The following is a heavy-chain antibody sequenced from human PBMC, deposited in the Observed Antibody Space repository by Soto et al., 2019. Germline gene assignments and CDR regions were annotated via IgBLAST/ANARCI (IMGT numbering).Heavy chain of an antibody. D-gene: IGHD3-3*01. Sequence: EVQLVESGGGLVQPGGSLRLSCAASGSTFSSSEMHWVRQAPGKGLEWVSYISKSSSVIYYADSVKGRFTISRDNAKNLLYLQMNSLRAEDTAVYFCASVNLRFSYGIDVRGQGTTVTVSS. CDR1: GSTFSSSE. CDR2: ISKSSSVI. J-gene: IGHJ6*02. V-gene: IGHV3-48*03. CDR3: ASVNLRFSYGIDV.